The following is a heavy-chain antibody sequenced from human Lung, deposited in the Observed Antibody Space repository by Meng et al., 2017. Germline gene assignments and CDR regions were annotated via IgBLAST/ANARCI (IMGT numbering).Heavy chain of an antibody. V-gene: IGHV4-34*01. J-gene: IGHJ4*02. CDR1: GGSFSDYY. CDR3: ARGPTTMAHDFDY. D-gene: IGHD4-11*01. CDR2: INHSGST. Sequence: QVQLKQGGAGLLKPSETLSLTCVVSGGSFSDYYWSWIRQPPGKGLEWIGEINHSGSTNYNPSLESRATISVDTSQNNLSLKLSSVTAADSAVYYCARGPTTMAHDFDYWGQGTLVPSPQ.